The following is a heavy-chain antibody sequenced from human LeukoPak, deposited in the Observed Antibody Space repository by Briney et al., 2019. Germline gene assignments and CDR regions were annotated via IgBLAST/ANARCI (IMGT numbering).Heavy chain of an antibody. CDR1: GGSIRSSSYY. D-gene: IGHD2-8*01. J-gene: IGHJ4*02. CDR3: ARDDIDIVPMVYAGRFDY. CDR2: MYYTGST. Sequence: SETLSLTCIVSGGSIRSSSYYWGWIRQPPGKGLEWIGSMYYTGSTYYNPSLKTRVTISVDTSKNQFSLKLSSVTAADTAVYYCARDDIDIVPMVYAGRFDYWGQGTLVTVSS. V-gene: IGHV4-39*07.